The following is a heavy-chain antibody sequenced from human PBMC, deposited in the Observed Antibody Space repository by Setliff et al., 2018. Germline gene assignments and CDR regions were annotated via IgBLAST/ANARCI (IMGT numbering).Heavy chain of an antibody. CDR1: GGTFSSYA. CDR3: ARGGERHIVVVTAHDAFDI. CDR2: IIPIFGTA. D-gene: IGHD2-21*02. J-gene: IGHJ3*02. Sequence: VASVKVSCKASGGTFSSYAISWVRQAPGQGLEWMGGIIPIFGTANYAQKFQGRVTITADESTSTAYMELSSLRSEDTAVYYCARGGERHIVVVTAHDAFDIWGQGTMVTVSS. V-gene: IGHV1-69*13.